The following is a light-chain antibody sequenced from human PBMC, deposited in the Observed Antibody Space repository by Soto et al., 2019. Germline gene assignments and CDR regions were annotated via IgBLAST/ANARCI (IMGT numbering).Light chain of an antibody. CDR2: GAS. CDR3: QQYGSSPRT. V-gene: IGKV3-20*01. J-gene: IGKJ1*01. Sequence: ELVLTQSPGTLSLPPGERATLSCRASHSVSTSYLAWYQQKPGQAPRRLIYGASSRATGIPDRFSGSGSGTDFTLTISRLEPEDFAVYYCQQYGSSPRTFGQGTKVEIK. CDR1: HSVSTSY.